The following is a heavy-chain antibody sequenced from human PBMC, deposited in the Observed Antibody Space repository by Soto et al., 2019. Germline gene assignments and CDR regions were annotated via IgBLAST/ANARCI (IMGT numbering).Heavy chain of an antibody. D-gene: IGHD4-17*01. V-gene: IGHV4-34*01. CDR3: ARGMTTVTTFDY. J-gene: IGHJ4*02. CDR1: GGSFSGYY. CDR2: INHSGST. Sequence: PSETLSLTCAVYGGSFSGYYWSWIRQPPGKGLEWIGEINHSGSTNYNPSLKSRVTISVDTSKNQFSLKLNSVTAADTAVYYCARGMTTVTTFDYWGQGTLVTVSS.